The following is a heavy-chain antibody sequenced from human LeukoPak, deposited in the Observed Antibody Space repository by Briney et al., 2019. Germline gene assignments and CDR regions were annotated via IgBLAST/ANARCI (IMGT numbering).Heavy chain of an antibody. Sequence: GGCLRLSCAASGFTLTNYAKKWVRQTPRGGVEWGSGNSGGNTYYADSVRGRFTISRYSSKNTLYLPMNFLAAKATAVYLCAKGFTTGWAERYLDYWGQGTLVSVSS. J-gene: IGHJ4*02. CDR3: AKGFTTGWAERYLDY. V-gene: IGHV3-23*01. D-gene: IGHD3-22*01. CDR1: GFTLTNYA. CDR2: NSGGNT.